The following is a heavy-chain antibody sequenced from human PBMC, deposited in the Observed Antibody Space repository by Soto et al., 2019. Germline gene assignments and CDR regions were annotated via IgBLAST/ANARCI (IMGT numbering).Heavy chain of an antibody. Sequence: PWGSLRLSCLASGFTFSDYAMTWVRHVPGRGLEWVASLDGAGGSTYYADSVRGRFTISRDNSQNTLFLQMKRLTVDDTAIYYCAAPRDEYGSGVSWFTYGMDIWGQGTTVTVSS. CDR3: AAPRDEYGSGVSWFTYGMDI. D-gene: IGHD3-10*01. CDR1: GFTFSDYA. J-gene: IGHJ6*02. CDR2: LDGAGGST. V-gene: IGHV3-23*01.